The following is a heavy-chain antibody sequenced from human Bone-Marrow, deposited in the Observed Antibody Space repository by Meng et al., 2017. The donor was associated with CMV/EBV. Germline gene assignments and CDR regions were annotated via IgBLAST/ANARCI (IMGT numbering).Heavy chain of an antibody. J-gene: IGHJ3*02. Sequence: GSLRLSCTVSGGSISSYYWSWIRQPPGKGLEWIGYIYYSGSTNYNPSLKSRVTISVDTSKNQFSLKLSSVTAADTAVYYCARENYYYNDAFDIWGQGTRVT. CDR2: IYYSGST. CDR3: ARENYYYNDAFDI. V-gene: IGHV4-59*01. CDR1: GGSISSYY. D-gene: IGHD3-22*01.